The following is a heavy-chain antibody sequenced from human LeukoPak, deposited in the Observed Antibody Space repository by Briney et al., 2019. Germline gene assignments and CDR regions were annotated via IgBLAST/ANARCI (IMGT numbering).Heavy chain of an antibody. J-gene: IGHJ5*02. CDR1: GYTFTGYY. Sequence: ASVKVSCKASGYTFTGYYMHWVRQAPGQGLEWMGWINPNSGGTNYAQKFQGRVTMTRDTSISTAYMELSRLRSDDTAVYYCARDRITIFGVVLNWFDPWXXXTLVTVSS. CDR2: INPNSGGT. V-gene: IGHV1-2*02. D-gene: IGHD3-3*01. CDR3: ARDRITIFGVVLNWFDP.